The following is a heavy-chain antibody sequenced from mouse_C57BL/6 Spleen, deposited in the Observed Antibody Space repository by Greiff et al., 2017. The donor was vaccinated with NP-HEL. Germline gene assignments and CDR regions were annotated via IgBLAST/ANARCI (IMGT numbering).Heavy chain of an antibody. CDR2: IDPSDSYT. CDR1: GYTFTSYW. J-gene: IGHJ4*01. CDR3: ARGAGNWEAMDY. V-gene: IGHV1-69*01. Sequence: QVQLQQPGAELVMPGASVKLSCKASGYTFTSYWMHWVKQRPGQGLEWIGEIDPSDSYTNYNQKFKGKSTLTVDKSSSTAYMQLSSLTSEDSAVYYCARGAGNWEAMDYWGQGTSVTVSS. D-gene: IGHD4-1*01.